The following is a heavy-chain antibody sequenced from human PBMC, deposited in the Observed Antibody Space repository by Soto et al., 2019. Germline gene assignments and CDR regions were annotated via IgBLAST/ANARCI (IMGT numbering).Heavy chain of an antibody. CDR2: IDGGKT. CDR3: TSNAAAKVGTLSY. V-gene: IGHV3-15*01. D-gene: IGHD1-26*01. J-gene: IGHJ4*02. CDR1: GFNFNNAR. Sequence: GGSLRLSCSASGFNFNNARMGWVRQAPGKGLDWVGRIDGGKTDFAAPVEGRFTFSRDDSRNTLFLQMNSLKTEDTGVYYCTSNAAAKVGTLSYWGQGTLVTVSS.